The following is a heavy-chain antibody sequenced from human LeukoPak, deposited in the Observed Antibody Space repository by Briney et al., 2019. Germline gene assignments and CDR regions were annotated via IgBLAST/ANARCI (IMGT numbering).Heavy chain of an antibody. CDR1: GFTFSSYG. CDR2: ISCDGSNK. D-gene: IGHD3-22*01. CDR3: AKDAGYYYDSSGYYLDY. Sequence: GGSLRLSCAASGFTFSSYGMHWVRQAPGKGLEWVAVISCDGSNKYYADSVKGRFTISRDNSKNTLYLQMYSLRAEDTAVYYCAKDAGYYYDSSGYYLDYWGQGTLVTVSS. V-gene: IGHV3-30*18. J-gene: IGHJ4*02.